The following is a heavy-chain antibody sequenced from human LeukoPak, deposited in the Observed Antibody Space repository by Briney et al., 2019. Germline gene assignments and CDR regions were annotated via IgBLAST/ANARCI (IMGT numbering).Heavy chain of an antibody. Sequence: GGSLRLPCAASGFTFSDHYMDWVRQAPGKGLEWVGRTRNKANSYTTESAASVKGRFTISRDDSKNSLYLQMNSLKTEDTAVYYCVRDYYASSGYYLLDSWGQGTLVTVSS. V-gene: IGHV3-72*01. CDR2: TRNKANSYTT. CDR3: VRDYYASSGYYLLDS. D-gene: IGHD3-22*01. J-gene: IGHJ4*02. CDR1: GFTFSDHY.